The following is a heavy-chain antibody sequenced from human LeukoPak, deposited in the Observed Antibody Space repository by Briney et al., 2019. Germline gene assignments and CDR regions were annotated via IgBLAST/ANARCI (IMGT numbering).Heavy chain of an antibody. CDR3: VDIAAEDY. V-gene: IGHV3-64*03. D-gene: IGHD6-13*01. Sequence: GGSLRLFCSASGFTFSSYDIYWVRQAPGKGLEYVSDISSEGDSTYYADSAKGRFTISRDNSKNTVFLQVSSLRTEDTAVYYCVDIAAEDYWGQGTLVTVSS. CDR1: GFTFSSYD. CDR2: ISSEGDST. J-gene: IGHJ4*02.